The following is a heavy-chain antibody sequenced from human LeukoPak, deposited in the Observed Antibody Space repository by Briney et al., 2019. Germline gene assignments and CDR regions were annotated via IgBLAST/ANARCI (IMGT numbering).Heavy chain of an antibody. CDR3: ARFAGRVIWYYFDY. Sequence: PAETLSLSCAVSGVSFRGYYWSWIRQPPGKGLEWVEEINHSGSTNYTPPLKSLATITVHSSKNLYSLKLSSVTAANAAVYYCARFAGRVIWYYFDYWGQGTLVTVSS. J-gene: IGHJ4*02. CDR2: INHSGST. CDR1: GVSFRGYY. V-gene: IGHV4-34*01. D-gene: IGHD2/OR15-2a*01.